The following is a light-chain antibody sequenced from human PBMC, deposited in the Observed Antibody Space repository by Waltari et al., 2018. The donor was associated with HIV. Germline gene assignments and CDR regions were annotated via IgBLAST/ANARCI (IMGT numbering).Light chain of an antibody. CDR1: SIDVGGYTY. Sequence: QSALTQPRPVSGSPGQSCTISCTGTSIDVGGYTYVSWYQQHPGKAPKLVIYDVSKRPSGVPDRFSGSKSANTASLTISGLQAEDEADYYCCSYAGSYTYVFGTGTKVTVL. J-gene: IGLJ1*01. CDR2: DVS. V-gene: IGLV2-11*01. CDR3: CSYAGSYTYV.